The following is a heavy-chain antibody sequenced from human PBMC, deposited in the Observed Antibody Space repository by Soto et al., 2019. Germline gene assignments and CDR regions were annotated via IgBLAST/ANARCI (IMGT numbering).Heavy chain of an antibody. CDR2: INPNSGGT. J-gene: IGHJ6*02. Sequence: ASVKVSCKASGYTFTGYYMHWVRQAPGQGLEWMGWINPNSGGTNYAQKFQGWVTMTRDTSISTAYMELSRLRSDDTAVYYFSRAEGTTGTTYYYYYGMDVWGQGTTVTVSS. CDR3: SRAEGTTGTTYYYYYGMDV. D-gene: IGHD1-1*01. V-gene: IGHV1-2*04. CDR1: GYTFTGYY.